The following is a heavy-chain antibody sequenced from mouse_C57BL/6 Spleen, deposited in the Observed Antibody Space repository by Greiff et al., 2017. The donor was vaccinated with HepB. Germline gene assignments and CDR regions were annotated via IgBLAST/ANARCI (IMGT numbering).Heavy chain of an antibody. Sequence: EVKVEESGPGMVKPSQSLSLTCTVTGYSITSGYDWHWIRHFPGNKLEWMGYISYSGSTNYNPSLKSRISITHDTSKNHFFLKLNSVTTEDTATYYCARDGGGYGSFAYWGQGTLVTVSA. J-gene: IGHJ3*01. D-gene: IGHD1-2*01. CDR1: GYSITSGYD. CDR2: ISYSGST. V-gene: IGHV3-1*01. CDR3: ARDGGGYGSFAY.